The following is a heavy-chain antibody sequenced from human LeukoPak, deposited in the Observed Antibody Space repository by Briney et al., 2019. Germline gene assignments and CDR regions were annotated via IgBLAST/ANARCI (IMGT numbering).Heavy chain of an antibody. CDR1: GFTVSSNY. Sequence: PGGSLRLSCAASGFTVSSNYMSWVRQAPGKGLEWVSLIYSGGSTYYADSVKGRFTISRDNSKNTLYLQMNSLRAEDTAVYYCARDERSGYYFGGHYYYYYYMDVWGKGTTVTISS. V-gene: IGHV3-66*01. CDR3: ARDERSGYYFGGHYYYYYYMDV. J-gene: IGHJ6*03. CDR2: IYSGGST. D-gene: IGHD3-22*01.